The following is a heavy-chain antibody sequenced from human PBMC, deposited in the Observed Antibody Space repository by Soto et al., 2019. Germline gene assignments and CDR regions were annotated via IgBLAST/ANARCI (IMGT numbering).Heavy chain of an antibody. CDR1: GFTFSSYS. CDR3: AREWTYYYDSSGPGEY. CDR2: ISSSSSYR. J-gene: IGHJ4*02. Sequence: GGSLRLSCAASGFTFSSYSMNWVRQAPGKGLEWVSSISSSSSYRYYADSVKGRFTISRDNAKNSLYLQMNSLRAEDTAVYYCAREWTYYYDSSGPGEYWGQGTLVTVSS. V-gene: IGHV3-21*01. D-gene: IGHD3-22*01.